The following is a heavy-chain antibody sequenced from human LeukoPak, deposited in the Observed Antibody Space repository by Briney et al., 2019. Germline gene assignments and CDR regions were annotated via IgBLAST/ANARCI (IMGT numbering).Heavy chain of an antibody. Sequence: SETLSLTCTVYGGSFSAYSWTWIRQPPGKGLEWIGEINHSGSTNYNPSLKSRVTISVDTSKNQFSLKLSSVTAADTAVYYCARDDIFPNWFDPWGQGTLVTVSS. V-gene: IGHV4-34*01. CDR2: INHSGST. J-gene: IGHJ5*02. D-gene: IGHD3-9*01. CDR1: GGSFSAYS. CDR3: ARDDIFPNWFDP.